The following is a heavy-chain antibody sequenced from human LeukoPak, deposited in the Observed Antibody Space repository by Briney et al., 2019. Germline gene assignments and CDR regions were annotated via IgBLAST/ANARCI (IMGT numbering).Heavy chain of an antibody. CDR2: VSTSGVGA. J-gene: IGHJ4*02. CDR1: GFTFSSFA. Sequence: GGSLRLSCAASGFTFSSFAMSWIRQAPGKGLEWVSSVSTSGVGAYYADSVRGRFTISRDNSKNTLYLQMNSLRAEDTAVYYCAKESSSWYYFDYWGQGTLVTVSS. CDR3: AKESSSWYYFDY. V-gene: IGHV3-23*01. D-gene: IGHD6-13*01.